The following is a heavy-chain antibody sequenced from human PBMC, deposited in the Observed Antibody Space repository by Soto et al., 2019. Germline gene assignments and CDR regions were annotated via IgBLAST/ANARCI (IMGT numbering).Heavy chain of an antibody. CDR2: IIPILGIA. CDR3: AESSSWYEDVGWFDP. D-gene: IGHD6-13*01. CDR1: GGTFSSYT. J-gene: IGHJ5*02. V-gene: IGHV1-69*02. Sequence: QVQLVQSGAEVKKPGSSVKVSCKASGGTFSSYTISWVRQAPGQGLEWMGRIIPILGIANYAQKFQGRVTITAEKSTSTAYMELSSLRSEDTAVYYCAESSSWYEDVGWFDPWGQGTLVTVSS.